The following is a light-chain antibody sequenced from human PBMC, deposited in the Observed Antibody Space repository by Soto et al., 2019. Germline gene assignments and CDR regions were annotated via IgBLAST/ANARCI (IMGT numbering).Light chain of an antibody. Sequence: ETVMTQSPATLSVSPGGRATLSCRASQSVSSNLAWYQQKPGQAPRLLVYGASTRATGIPARFSGSGSGTEFTLTISSLQSEDFAVYYCQQYTNWPLTFGGGAKVEIK. CDR2: GAS. J-gene: IGKJ4*01. CDR1: QSVSSN. CDR3: QQYTNWPLT. V-gene: IGKV3-15*01.